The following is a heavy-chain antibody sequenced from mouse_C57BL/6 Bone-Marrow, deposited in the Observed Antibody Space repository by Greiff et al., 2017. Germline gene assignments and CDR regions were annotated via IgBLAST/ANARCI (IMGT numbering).Heavy chain of an antibody. J-gene: IGHJ1*03. D-gene: IGHD2-1*01. CDR3: ASTPLYYGNSFWYFDV. CDR2: IYPGSGSP. V-gene: IGHV1-55*01. Sequence: QVQLQQPGAELVKPGASVKLSCKASGYTLTSSWITWVKQRPGQGLGWIGVIYPGSGSPNDNEKFKSKATLNVDTSSSTAYMQLSSLTSEDSAVYYCASTPLYYGNSFWYFDVWGTGTTVTVSS. CDR1: GYTLTSSW.